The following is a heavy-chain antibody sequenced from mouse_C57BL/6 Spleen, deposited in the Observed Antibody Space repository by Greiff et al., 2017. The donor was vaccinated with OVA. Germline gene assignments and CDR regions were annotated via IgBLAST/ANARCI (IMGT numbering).Heavy chain of an antibody. CDR3: ASDYCSSYGWYFDV. CDR1: GYSFTGYY. CDR2: INPSTGGP. V-gene: IGHV1-42*01. J-gene: IGHJ1*03. Sequence: VQLQQSGPELVKPGASVKISCKASGYSFTGYYMNWVKQSPEKSLEWIGEINPSTGGPTYNQKFKAKATLTVDKSYSTAYMQLKSLTSDDSAVSYCASDYCSSYGWYFDVWGTGPTVTFSS. D-gene: IGHD1-1*01.